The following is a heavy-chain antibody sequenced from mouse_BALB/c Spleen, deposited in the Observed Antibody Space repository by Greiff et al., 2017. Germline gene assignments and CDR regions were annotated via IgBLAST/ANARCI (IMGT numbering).Heavy chain of an antibody. J-gene: IGHJ1*01. Sequence: EVQGVESGAELVKPGASVKLSCTASGFNIKDTYMHWVKQRPEQGLEWIGRIDPANGNTKYDPKFQGKATITADTSSNTAYLQLSSLTSEDTAVYYCASPSIYDGYYFDVWGAGTTVTVSS. D-gene: IGHD2-3*01. CDR3: ASPSIYDGYYFDV. V-gene: IGHV14-3*02. CDR1: GFNIKDTY. CDR2: IDPANGNT.